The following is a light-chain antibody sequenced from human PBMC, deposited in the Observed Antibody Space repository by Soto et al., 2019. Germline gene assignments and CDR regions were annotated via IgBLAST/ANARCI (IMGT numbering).Light chain of an antibody. V-gene: IGLV1-40*01. Sequence: QSVLTKPPSVSGAPGQRVTISCIGATSDVHWYQHLPGTAPKLLIYGNNNRPSGVPDRFSGSKSGTSASLAITGLQAEDEADYDCQSFDSSLSALYVFGTGTKLTVL. J-gene: IGLJ1*01. CDR3: QSFDSSLSALYV. CDR1: GATSD. CDR2: GNN.